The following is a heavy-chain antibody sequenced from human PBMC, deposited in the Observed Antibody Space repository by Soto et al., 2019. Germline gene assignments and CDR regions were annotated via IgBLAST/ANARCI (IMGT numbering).Heavy chain of an antibody. J-gene: IGHJ5*02. Sequence: GASVKVSCKASGYTFTSYGISWVRQAPGQGLEWIGWISAYNGNTNYAQKLQGRVTMTTNTSTSTAYKELRSLRSDDTDVYYCAGCSSTSCSGWFDPWGQGTLVTVSS. V-gene: IGHV1-18*01. CDR1: GYTFTSYG. CDR3: AGCSSTSCSGWFDP. D-gene: IGHD2-2*01. CDR2: ISAYNGNT.